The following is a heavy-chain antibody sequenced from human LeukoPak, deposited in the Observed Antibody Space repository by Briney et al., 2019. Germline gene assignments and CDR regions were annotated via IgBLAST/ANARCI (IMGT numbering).Heavy chain of an antibody. CDR1: GYTFTGYY. V-gene: IGHV1-2*02. Sequence: GASVKVSCKASGYTFTGYYMHWLRQAPGQGLEWMGWINPNSGGTNYAQKFQGRVIMTRDTSISTAYMELSRLRSDDTAVYYCARVLPYCSGGSCYLGYWGQGTLVTVSS. D-gene: IGHD2-15*01. J-gene: IGHJ4*02. CDR3: ARVLPYCSGGSCYLGY. CDR2: INPNSGGT.